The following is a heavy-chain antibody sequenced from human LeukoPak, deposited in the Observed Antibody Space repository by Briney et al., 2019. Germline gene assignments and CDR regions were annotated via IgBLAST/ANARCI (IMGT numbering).Heavy chain of an antibody. D-gene: IGHD3-10*01. CDR1: GFTFRTSG. Sequence: GGSLRLSCAASGFTFRTSGMNWVRQAPGKGLEWVSYISSSGTTISYAQSVKGRFTITRDNAQNSLTLHMNSLRAEDTAVYYCAKSGSGSYSYYYYYMDVWGKGTTVTISS. V-gene: IGHV3-48*01. CDR3: AKSGSGSYSYYYYYMDV. CDR2: ISSSGTTI. J-gene: IGHJ6*03.